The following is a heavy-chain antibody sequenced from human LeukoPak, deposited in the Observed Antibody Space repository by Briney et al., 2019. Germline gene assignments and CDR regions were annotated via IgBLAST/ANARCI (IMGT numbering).Heavy chain of an antibody. V-gene: IGHV1-2*02. Sequence: ASVKVSCKASGYTFTSYDINWVRQAPGQGLEWMGWINPNSGGTNYAQKFQGRVTMTTDTSTSTAYMELRSLRSDDTAVYYCARVQLERSGEPFDYWGQGTLVTVSS. CDR1: GYTFTSYD. J-gene: IGHJ4*02. CDR2: INPNSGGT. CDR3: ARVQLERSGEPFDY. D-gene: IGHD1-1*01.